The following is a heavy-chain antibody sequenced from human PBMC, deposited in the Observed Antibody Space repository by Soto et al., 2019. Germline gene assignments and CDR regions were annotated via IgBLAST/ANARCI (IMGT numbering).Heavy chain of an antibody. D-gene: IGHD6-19*01. J-gene: IGHJ4*02. Sequence: EVQLVESGGGLIQPGGSLRLSCAASGFAVSSKYMTWVRQAPGKGLEWVSVIYGDGTTYYADSVKGRFTISRDTSKNTLYLQMNSLRAEDTAVYYCVQTTGWPGFDFWGQRTLVTVSS. V-gene: IGHV3-53*01. CDR1: GFAVSSKY. CDR3: VQTTGWPGFDF. CDR2: IYGDGTT.